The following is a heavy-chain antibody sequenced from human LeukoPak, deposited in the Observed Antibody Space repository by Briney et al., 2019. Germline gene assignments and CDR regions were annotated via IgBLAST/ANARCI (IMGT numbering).Heavy chain of an antibody. V-gene: IGHV3-30*04. D-gene: IGHD6-13*01. Sequence: GGSLRLSCAASGFIFSTYTIHWIRQAPGKGLEWVALISYDGVNKYYADSVKGRFTISRDNSKNTLSLQMNSLTVEDAAVYYCARAPYSSSWYIFDHWGQGTLVTVSS. CDR1: GFIFSTYT. CDR3: ARAPYSSSWYIFDH. CDR2: ISYDGVNK. J-gene: IGHJ4*02.